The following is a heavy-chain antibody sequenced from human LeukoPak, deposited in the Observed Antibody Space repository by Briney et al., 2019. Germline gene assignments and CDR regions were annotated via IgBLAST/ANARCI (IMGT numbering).Heavy chain of an antibody. CDR2: INPNTGDT. CDR1: GYTFTAYY. CDR3: ARDMWQQIDWFDP. J-gene: IGHJ5*02. V-gene: IGHV1-2*02. D-gene: IGHD6-13*01. Sequence: GASVKVSCKASGYTFTAYYMHWVRQAPGQGLEWMGWINPNTGDTNSAERFQGRVTMTRDSSISTAYLELSRLTSDDTAVYYCARDMWQQIDWFDPWGQGTLVTVSS.